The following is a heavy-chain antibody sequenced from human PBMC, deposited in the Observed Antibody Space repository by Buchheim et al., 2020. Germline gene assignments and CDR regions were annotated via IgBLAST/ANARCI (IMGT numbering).Heavy chain of an antibody. D-gene: IGHD3-10*01. J-gene: IGHJ6*02. CDR2: IYYSGST. CDR3: ARGFGAPRYYGMDV. V-gene: IGHV4-30-4*01. Sequence: QVQLQESGPGLVKPSQTLSLTCTVSGVSISSGDYYWSWIRQPPGKGLEWIGYIYYSGSTYYSPSLQSRLSTSVVTSKNQFSLELSSVTAADTAVYYCARGFGAPRYYGMDVWGQGTT. CDR1: GVSISSGDYY.